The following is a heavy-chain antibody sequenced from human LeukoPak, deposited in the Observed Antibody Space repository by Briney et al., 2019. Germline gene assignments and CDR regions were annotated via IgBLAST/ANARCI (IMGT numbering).Heavy chain of an antibody. CDR1: GFTVSSNY. CDR3: ARDLGYCSSTSCYAEDTHYGMDV. V-gene: IGHV3-53*04. Sequence: GSLRLSCAASGFTVSSNYMSWVRQAPGKGLEWVSVIYSGGSTYYADSVKGRFTISRHNSKNTLYLQMNSLRAEDTAVYYCARDLGYCSSTSCYAEDTHYGMDVWGQGTTVTVSS. J-gene: IGHJ6*02. CDR2: IYSGGST. D-gene: IGHD2-2*01.